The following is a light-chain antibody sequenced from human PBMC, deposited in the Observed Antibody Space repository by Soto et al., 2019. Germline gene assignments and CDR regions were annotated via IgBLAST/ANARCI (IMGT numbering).Light chain of an antibody. Sequence: EIVLTQSPGTLSLSPGERATLSCRASQSVSSSYLAWYQQKFGQAPRLLIHGAASRATGIPDRFSGSGSGTDFTLTISRLEPEDFAVYSCQQYGSSSWTFGQGTKV. V-gene: IGKV3-20*01. CDR1: QSVSSSY. J-gene: IGKJ1*01. CDR3: QQYGSSSWT. CDR2: GAA.